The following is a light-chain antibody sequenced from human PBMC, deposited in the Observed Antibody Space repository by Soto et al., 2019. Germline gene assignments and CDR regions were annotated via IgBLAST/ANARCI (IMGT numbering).Light chain of an antibody. Sequence: QLVLTQSPSASASLGASVKLTCTLSSGHSSYAIAWHQQQPEKGPRYLMKLNSDGSHSKGDGIPERFSGSSSGAERYLIISSLQAEDEADYYCQTWGPVIPYVFGTGTKVTVL. CDR2: LNSDGSH. CDR3: QTWGPVIPYV. J-gene: IGLJ1*01. CDR1: SGHSSYA. V-gene: IGLV4-69*01.